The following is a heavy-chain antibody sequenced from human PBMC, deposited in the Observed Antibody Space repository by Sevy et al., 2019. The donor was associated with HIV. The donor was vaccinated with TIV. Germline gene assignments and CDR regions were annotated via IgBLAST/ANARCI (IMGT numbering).Heavy chain of an antibody. V-gene: IGHV3-7*01. CDR1: GFTFSNYW. Sequence: GGSLRLSCAASGFTFSNYWMSWVRQAPGKGLEWVANIKQDGTDKYYVDSVKGRFTISRDYAKNSLYLQMSSLRAEDTGLYYCAGGGNSGCDHWGQGTLVTVSS. J-gene: IGHJ5*02. D-gene: IGHD6-19*01. CDR2: IKQDGTDK. CDR3: AGGGNSGCDH.